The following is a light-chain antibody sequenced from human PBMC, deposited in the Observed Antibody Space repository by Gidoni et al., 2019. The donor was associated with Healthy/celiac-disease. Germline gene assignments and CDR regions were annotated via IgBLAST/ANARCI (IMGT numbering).Light chain of an antibody. CDR3: QQLNNYPPMYT. CDR2: DAS. J-gene: IGKJ2*01. V-gene: IGKV1D-13*01. Sequence: IQLTQSPSSLSASVGDRVTITCRASQGISSALAWYQQKPGKAPKLLIYDASSLESGVPSRFSGSGSGTDFTLTISSLQPEDCATYYCQQLNNYPPMYTFGQGTKLEIK. CDR1: QGISSA.